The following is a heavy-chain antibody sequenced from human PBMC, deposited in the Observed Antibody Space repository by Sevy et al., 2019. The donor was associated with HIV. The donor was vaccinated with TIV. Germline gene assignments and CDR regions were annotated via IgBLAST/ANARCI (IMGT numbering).Heavy chain of an antibody. J-gene: IGHJ6*02. CDR2: ISGSGGST. CDR1: GFTFSSYA. V-gene: IGHV3-23*01. CDR3: ARGETGTDDGLNYYYYGMDV. D-gene: IGHD1-1*01. Sequence: GGSVRLSCAASGFTFSSYAMSWVRQAPGKGLEWVSAISGSGGSTYYADSVKGRFTISRDNSKNTLYLQMKSLRAEDTAVYYCARGETGTDDGLNYYYYGMDVWGQGTTVTVSS.